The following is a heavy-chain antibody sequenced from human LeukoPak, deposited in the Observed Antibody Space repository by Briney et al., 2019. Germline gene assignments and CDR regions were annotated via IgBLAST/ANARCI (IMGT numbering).Heavy chain of an antibody. D-gene: IGHD4-17*01. Sequence: SGPTLVNPTQTLTLTCTFSGFSLNTYAEVVGWVRQPPGQALEWLTFIYGNGDKGYSPSLESRLTITKDTSKKQVVITMTDMDHVDTATYYCVHRTTVTSVDHWGQGTLVTVSS. J-gene: IGHJ4*02. CDR2: IYGNGDK. V-gene: IGHV2-5*01. CDR1: GFSLNTYAEV. CDR3: VHRTTVTSVDH.